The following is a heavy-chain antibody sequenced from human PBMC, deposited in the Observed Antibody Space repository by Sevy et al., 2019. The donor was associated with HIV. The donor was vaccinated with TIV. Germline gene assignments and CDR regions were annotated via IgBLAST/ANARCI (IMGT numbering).Heavy chain of an antibody. CDR1: GDTFSSYA. CDR3: ARGGIGDYSKYFEY. V-gene: IGHV1-69*13. CDR2: IIPTFGTT. Sequence: ASVKVSCKASGDTFSSYAINWVRQPPGQGLEWMGGIIPTFGTTKYGQKFQGRVTITAVESTSTAYMELSSLRSEDSAVCYCARGGIGDYSKYFEYWGQGTLVTVSS. D-gene: IGHD4-4*01. J-gene: IGHJ4*02.